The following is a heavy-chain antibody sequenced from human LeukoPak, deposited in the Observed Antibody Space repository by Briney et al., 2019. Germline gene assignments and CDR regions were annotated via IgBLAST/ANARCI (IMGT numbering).Heavy chain of an antibody. J-gene: IGHJ4*02. V-gene: IGHV3-74*01. Sequence: PRGSPRLSCAASGFTFSSYWMHWVRQAPGKGLVWVSRINSDGSSTSYADSVKGRFTISRDNAKNTLYLQMNSLRAEDTAVYYCARDGYNLQLDYWGQGTLVTVSS. CDR1: GFTFSSYW. D-gene: IGHD5-24*01. CDR2: INSDGSST. CDR3: ARDGYNLQLDY.